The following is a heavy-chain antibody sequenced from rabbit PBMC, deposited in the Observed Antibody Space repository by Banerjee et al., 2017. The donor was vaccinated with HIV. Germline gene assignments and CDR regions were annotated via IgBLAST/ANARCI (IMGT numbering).Heavy chain of an antibody. CDR2: IYTTSGST. J-gene: IGHJ4*01. CDR1: GIDFSSYYR. CDR3: ARDAGYAGSNL. Sequence: QQQLEESGGGLVKPGGTLTLTCKASGIDFSSYYRMCWVRQAPGRGLELIACIYTTSGSTWYASWVKGRFTISRTTTTVTLQLNSLTAADTATYFCARDAGYAGSNLWGPGTLVTVS. V-gene: IGHV1S43*01. D-gene: IGHD4-2*01.